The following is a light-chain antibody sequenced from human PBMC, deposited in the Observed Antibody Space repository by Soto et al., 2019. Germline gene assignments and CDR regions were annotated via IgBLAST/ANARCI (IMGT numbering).Light chain of an antibody. CDR3: SSFEASNNLL. CDR2: EVS. J-gene: IGLJ2*01. V-gene: IGLV2-8*01. Sequence: QSALTQPPSASGSPGQSVTISCTGTSSDVGGYNYVSWYQQHPVKAPKLMIYEVSQRPSGVPDRFSGSKSGHTASLTVSGLQVEDEADYYCSSFEASNNLLFGGGTKVTVL. CDR1: SSDVGGYNY.